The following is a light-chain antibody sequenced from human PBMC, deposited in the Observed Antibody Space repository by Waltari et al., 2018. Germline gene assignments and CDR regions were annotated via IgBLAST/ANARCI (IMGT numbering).Light chain of an antibody. J-gene: IGKJ1*01. CDR2: ELS. V-gene: IGKV2D-29*01. CDR3: QQYSTAPWT. CDR1: QSLLRSDGKTS. Sequence: DIVMTQTPLSLSVTPGQPASISCKSSQSLLRSDGKTSLYWYLQKPGQPPQPLIYELSNRFSGVPDRFSGSGSGTDFTLTISSLQAEDVAVYYCQQYSTAPWTFGQGTKVEIK.